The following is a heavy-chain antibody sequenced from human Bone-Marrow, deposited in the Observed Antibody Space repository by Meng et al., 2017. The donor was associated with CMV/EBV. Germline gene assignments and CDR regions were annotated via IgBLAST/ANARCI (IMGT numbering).Heavy chain of an antibody. V-gene: IGHV1-8*01. J-gene: IGHJ6*02. CDR3: ASPPDCSNTSCYRKAGYYYGMDV. D-gene: IGHD2-2*01. CDR2: MNPNSGNT. Sequence: ASVKVSCKASGYTFTSYDINWVRQATGQGLEWMGWMNPNSGNTGYAQKFQGRVTMTRNTSISTAYMELSSLRSEDTAVYYCASPPDCSNTSCYRKAGYYYGMDVWGQGTTVTVSS. CDR1: GYTFTSYD.